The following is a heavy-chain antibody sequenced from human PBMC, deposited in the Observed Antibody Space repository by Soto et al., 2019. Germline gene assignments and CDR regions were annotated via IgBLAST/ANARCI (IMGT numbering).Heavy chain of an antibody. CDR2: IYPGGST. CDR1: GGSISSYY. Sequence: ETLSLTCTVSGGSISSYYWSWIRQSAGQGLEWIGRIYPGGSTNYNPSLKSRVTMSADTSKNQFSLRLTSVTAADTAVYYCARANVGPPGGGSWIMPFDFWGQGTLVTVSS. D-gene: IGHD2-15*01. J-gene: IGHJ4*02. V-gene: IGHV4-4*07. CDR3: ARANVGPPGGGSWIMPFDF.